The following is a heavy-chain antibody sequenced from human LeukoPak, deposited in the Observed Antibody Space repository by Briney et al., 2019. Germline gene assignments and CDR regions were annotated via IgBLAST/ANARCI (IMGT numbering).Heavy chain of an antibody. D-gene: IGHD1-20*01. CDR3: AKDYGITGTGGAWLDP. CDR2: IRYDGSNK. J-gene: IGHJ5*02. CDR1: GFTFSSYG. V-gene: IGHV3-30*02. Sequence: PGGSPRLSCAASGFTFSSYGMHWVRQAPGKGLEWVAFIRYDGSNKNHADPVKGRFTISRDNSKNMLYLQMNSLRAEDTSVYYCAKDYGITGTGGAWLDPWGQGTLVTVSS.